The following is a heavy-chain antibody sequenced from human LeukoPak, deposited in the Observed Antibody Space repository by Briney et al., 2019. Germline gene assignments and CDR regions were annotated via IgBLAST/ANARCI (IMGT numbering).Heavy chain of an antibody. D-gene: IGHD1-26*01. CDR1: GGTFSSYA. CDR3: AREGWSYDY. Sequence: SVKVSCKASGGTFSSYAISWVRQAPGQGLEWMGRIIPILGIANYAQKFQGRVTITRDTSASTAYMELSSLRSEDTAVYYCAREGWSYDYWGQGTLVTVSS. CDR2: IIPILGIA. V-gene: IGHV1-69*04. J-gene: IGHJ4*02.